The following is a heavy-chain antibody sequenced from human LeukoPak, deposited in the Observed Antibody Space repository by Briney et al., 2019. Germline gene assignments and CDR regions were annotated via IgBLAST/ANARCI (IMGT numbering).Heavy chain of an antibody. D-gene: IGHD1-26*01. J-gene: IGHJ4*02. CDR3: ARDSHSLYFDY. V-gene: IGHV4-39*07. Sequence: SETLSLTCTASGGSISSSSYYWGWIRQPPGKGLEWIGSIYYSGSTYYNPSLKSRVTISVDTSKNQFSLKLSSVTAADTAVYYCARDSHSLYFDYWGQGTLVTVSS. CDR2: IYYSGST. CDR1: GGSISSSSYY.